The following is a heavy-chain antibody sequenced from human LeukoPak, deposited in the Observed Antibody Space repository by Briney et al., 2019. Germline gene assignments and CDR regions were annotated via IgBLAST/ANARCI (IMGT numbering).Heavy chain of an antibody. CDR2: IYSGGST. D-gene: IGHD3-22*01. CDR3: ASLNYDSSGYYWPV. J-gene: IGHJ6*02. V-gene: IGHV3-53*01. CDR1: GFTDSSNY. Sequence: SGGSLRLSCATSGFTDSSNYMSWVRQVPGKGLEWVSGIYSGGSTYYTDSEKGRFTISRDHSKNTPWLQMNSLRAEDTAVYYCASLNYDSSGYYWPVWGQGTTVTVSS.